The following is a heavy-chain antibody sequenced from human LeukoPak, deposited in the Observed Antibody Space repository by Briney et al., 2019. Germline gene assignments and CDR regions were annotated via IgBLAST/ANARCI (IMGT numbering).Heavy chain of an antibody. Sequence: GGSLRLSCAASGFTFSISAMHWVRQAPDKGLEWVAVISYDGSNKYYADSVKGRFTISRDNSKNTLYLQMNSLRADDTAVYYCARDRDSSGWYEGFDYWGQGTLVTVSS. CDR3: ARDRDSSGWYEGFDY. J-gene: IGHJ4*02. CDR2: ISYDGSNK. CDR1: GFTFSISA. D-gene: IGHD6-19*01. V-gene: IGHV3-30-3*01.